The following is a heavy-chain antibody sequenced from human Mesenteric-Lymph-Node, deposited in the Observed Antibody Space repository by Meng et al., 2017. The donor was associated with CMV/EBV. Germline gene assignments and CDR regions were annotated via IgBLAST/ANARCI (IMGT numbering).Heavy chain of an antibody. CDR2: IKNDGSET. D-gene: IGHD2-21*01. CDR1: GFTFSSYS. CDR3: FMGHYSGA. V-gene: IGHV3-7*01. J-gene: IGHJ5*02. Sequence: GGSLRLSCAASGFTFSSYSMNWVRQAPGKGLEWVANIKNDGSETYYVHSVKGRFTISRDNSRNSLYLHMSSLRAEDTAVYYCFMGHYSGAWGQGTLVTVSS.